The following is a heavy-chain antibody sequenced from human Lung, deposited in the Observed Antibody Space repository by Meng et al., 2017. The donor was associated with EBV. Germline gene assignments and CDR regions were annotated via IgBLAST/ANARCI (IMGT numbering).Heavy chain of an antibody. CDR2: INTSVGYT. Sequence: QVQLVQSGAEVKKPGASVKVSCKASGYTFTNYYIHWVRQAPGQGLEWMGIINTSVGYTSHAQKFQGRVTMTRDTSTSTVHMEVSSLRSADTAVYYCARASRVLGGFDYWGQGTLVTVSS. CDR1: GYTFTNYY. J-gene: IGHJ4*02. CDR3: ARASRVLGGFDY. D-gene: IGHD3-16*01. V-gene: IGHV1-46*01.